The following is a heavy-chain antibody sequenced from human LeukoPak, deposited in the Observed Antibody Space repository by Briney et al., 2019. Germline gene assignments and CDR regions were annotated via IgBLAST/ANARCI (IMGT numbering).Heavy chain of an antibody. V-gene: IGHV4-39*07. D-gene: IGHD6-13*01. CDR1: GGSISSSSYY. CDR3: ARDRGAAAGIFDY. J-gene: IGHJ4*02. Sequence: SETLSLTCTVSGGSISSSSYYWGWIRQPPGKGLEWIGSIYHSGSTYYNPSLKSRVTISVDTSKNQFSLKLSSVTAADTAVYYCARDRGAAAGIFDYWGQGTLVTVSS. CDR2: IYHSGST.